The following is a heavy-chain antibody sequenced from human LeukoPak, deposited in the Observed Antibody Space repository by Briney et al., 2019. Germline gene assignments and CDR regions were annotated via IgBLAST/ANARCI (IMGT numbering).Heavy chain of an antibody. CDR3: ARLPAYCSSTSCYYDY. CDR2: IKQDGSEK. CDR1: GFTFSSYW. Sequence: PGGSLRLSCAASGFTFSSYWMSWVRQAPGKGLEWVANIKQDGSEKYYVDSVKGRFTISRDNAKNSLYLQMNSLRAEDTAVYYCARLPAYCSSTSCYYDYWGQGTLATVSS. V-gene: IGHV3-7*01. J-gene: IGHJ4*02. D-gene: IGHD2-2*01.